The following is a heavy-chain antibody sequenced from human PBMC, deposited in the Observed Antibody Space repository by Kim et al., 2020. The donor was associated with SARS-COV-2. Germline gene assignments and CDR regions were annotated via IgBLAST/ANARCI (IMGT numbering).Heavy chain of an antibody. V-gene: IGHV6-1*01. Sequence: SQTLSLTCAISGDSVSSNSAAWNWIRQSPSRGLEWLGRTYYRSKWYNDYAVSVKSRITINPDTSKNQFSLQLYSVTPEDTAVYYCARDAAIPPSYYYYGMDVWDQGTTVTDSS. CDR3: ARDAAIPPSYYYYGMDV. CDR2: TYYRSKWYN. J-gene: IGHJ6*02. CDR1: GDSVSSNSAA. D-gene: IGHD2-2*02.